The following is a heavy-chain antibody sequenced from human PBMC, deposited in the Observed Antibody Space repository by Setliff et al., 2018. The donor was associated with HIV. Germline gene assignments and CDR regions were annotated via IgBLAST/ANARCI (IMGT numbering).Heavy chain of an antibody. V-gene: IGHV4-39*01. Sequence: SETLSLTCNVSGGSINSRTHYWGWMRQPPGKGLEWIGSIFYSGINYYNPSLEGRITLSIDLSKNQFSLKLTSVTAADSALYFCVRQSGSFWYVDPWGQGTQVTV. CDR2: IFYSGIN. CDR1: GGSINSRTHY. CDR3: VRQSGSFWYVDP. J-gene: IGHJ5*02. D-gene: IGHD1-26*01.